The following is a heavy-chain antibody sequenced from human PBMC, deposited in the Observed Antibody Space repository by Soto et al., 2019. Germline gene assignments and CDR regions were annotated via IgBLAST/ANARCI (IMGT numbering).Heavy chain of an antibody. D-gene: IGHD1-1*01. Sequence: GGSLRLSCAASGFTFSSYWMSWVRQAPGKGLEWVANIKQDGSEKYYVDSVKGRFTISRDNAKNSLYLQMNSLRAEDTAVYYCAKDPWNYDYYYGMDVWGQGTTVTVSS. V-gene: IGHV3-7*01. J-gene: IGHJ6*02. CDR2: IKQDGSEK. CDR3: AKDPWNYDYYYGMDV. CDR1: GFTFSSYW.